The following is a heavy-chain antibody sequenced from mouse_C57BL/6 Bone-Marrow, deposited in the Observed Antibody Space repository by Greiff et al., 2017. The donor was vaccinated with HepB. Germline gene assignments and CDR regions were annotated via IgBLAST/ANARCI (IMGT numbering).Heavy chain of an antibody. V-gene: IGHV1-72*01. CDR3: AKGGYDYDAANYYAMDY. CDR2: IDPNSGGT. Sequence: VQLQQPGAELVKPGASVKLSCKASGYTFTSYWMHWVKQRPGRGLEWIGRIDPNSGGTKYNEKFKSKATLTVDKPSSTAYMQLSSLTSEDSAVSYCAKGGYDYDAANYYAMDYWGQGTSVTVSS. J-gene: IGHJ4*01. CDR1: GYTFTSYW. D-gene: IGHD2-4*01.